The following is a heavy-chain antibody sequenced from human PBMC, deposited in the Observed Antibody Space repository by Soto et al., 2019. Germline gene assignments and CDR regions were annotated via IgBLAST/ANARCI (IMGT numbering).Heavy chain of an antibody. V-gene: IGHV3-30-3*01. CDR1: DFVFYDYP. Sequence: PGGSLRLSCAASDFVFYDYPIHWVRQAPGKGLEWVAVVSHDGTKEYYSDSVKGRFSISRDNSNNTAFLQMNSLRAQDTSIYYCARESTITHFGRWGQGTLVTVSS. CDR2: VSHDGTKE. D-gene: IGHD5-12*01. J-gene: IGHJ4*02. CDR3: ARESTITHFGR.